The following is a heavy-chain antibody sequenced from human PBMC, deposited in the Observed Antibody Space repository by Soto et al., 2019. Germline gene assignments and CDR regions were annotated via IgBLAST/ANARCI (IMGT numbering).Heavy chain of an antibody. CDR3: ARDIGYSGYGGLNY. V-gene: IGHV1-69*08. D-gene: IGHD5-12*01. CDR1: GGTFSSYT. J-gene: IGHJ4*02. CDR2: IIPILGIA. Sequence: QVQLVQSGAEVKKPGSSVKVSCKASGGTFSSYTISWVRQAPGQGLEWMGRIIPILGIANYAQKVQGRVKITADKSTSTAYMELSSLRSEDTAVYYCARDIGYSGYGGLNYWGQGTLVTVSS.